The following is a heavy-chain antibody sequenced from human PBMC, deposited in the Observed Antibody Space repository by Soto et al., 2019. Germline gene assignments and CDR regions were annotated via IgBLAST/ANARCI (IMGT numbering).Heavy chain of an antibody. CDR2: IYWDDDK. CDR3: AHLIQLWPQYYYYYGMDV. V-gene: IGHV2-5*02. D-gene: IGHD5-18*01. CDR1: GFSLSTSGVG. Sequence: QITLKESGPTLVKPTQTLTLTCTFSGFSLSTSGVGVGWIRQPPGKALEWLALIYWDDDKRYSPSLKSRLTITKDTSKNQVVLTMTNMDPVDTATYYCAHLIQLWPQYYYYYGMDVWGQGTTVTVSS. J-gene: IGHJ6*02.